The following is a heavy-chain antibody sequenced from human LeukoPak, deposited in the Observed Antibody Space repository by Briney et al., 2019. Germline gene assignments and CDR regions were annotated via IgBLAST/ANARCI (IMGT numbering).Heavy chain of an antibody. D-gene: IGHD2-8*01. CDR2: ISYDGSNK. V-gene: IGHV3-30-3*01. J-gene: IGHJ6*02. Sequence: QAGGSLRLSCAASGFTFSSYAMHWVRQAPGKGLEWVAVISYDGSNKYYADSVKGRFTISRDNSKNTLYLQMNSLRAEDTAVYYCARDTVYCTNGVCYNQYYYYGMDVWGQGTTVTVSS. CDR3: ARDTVYCTNGVCYNQYYYYGMDV. CDR1: GFTFSSYA.